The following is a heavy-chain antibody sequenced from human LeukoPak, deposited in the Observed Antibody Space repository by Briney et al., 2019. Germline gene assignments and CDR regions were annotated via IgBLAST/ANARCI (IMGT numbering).Heavy chain of an antibody. J-gene: IGHJ4*02. CDR1: GFTFSNYG. CDR3: AKDRRDFCTPQYFDY. Sequence: PGGSLRLSCAASGFTFSNYGMHWVRQAPGKGLEWVAFIRYDGSDKYYADSVKGRFTISRDNSKNTLYLQMNSLRAEDTAVYYCAKDRRDFCTPQYFDYWGQGTLVTVSS. CDR2: IRYDGSDK. V-gene: IGHV3-30*02. D-gene: IGHD3-3*01.